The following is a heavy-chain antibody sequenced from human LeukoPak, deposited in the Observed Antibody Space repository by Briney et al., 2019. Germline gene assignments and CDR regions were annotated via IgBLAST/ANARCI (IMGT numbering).Heavy chain of an antibody. CDR3: ARSIAVAGDYYGMDA. CDR2: ISYDGSNK. CDR1: GFTFSSYA. D-gene: IGHD6-19*01. V-gene: IGHV3-30-3*01. J-gene: IGHJ6*02. Sequence: GGSLRLSCAASGFTFSSYAMHWVRQAPGKGLEWVAVISYDGSNKYYADSVKGRFTISRDNSKNTLYLQMNSLRAEDTAVYYCARSIAVAGDYYGMDAWGQGTTVTVSS.